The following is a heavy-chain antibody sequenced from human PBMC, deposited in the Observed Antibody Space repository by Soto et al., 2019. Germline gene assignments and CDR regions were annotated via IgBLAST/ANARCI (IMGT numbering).Heavy chain of an antibody. CDR3: AREYYYDSSARKGWFDP. Sequence: VQLVQSGAEVKKPGASVKVACKASGYTFTSYGISWVRQSPGQALEWMGWISAYNGNTNYAQKLQGTVTMTTNPPTSTAYMKLRSLRSADKAVYYCAREYYYDSSARKGWFDPWGQGTLVTVSS. D-gene: IGHD3-22*01. CDR1: GYTFTSYG. CDR2: ISAYNGNT. J-gene: IGHJ5*02. V-gene: IGHV1-18*01.